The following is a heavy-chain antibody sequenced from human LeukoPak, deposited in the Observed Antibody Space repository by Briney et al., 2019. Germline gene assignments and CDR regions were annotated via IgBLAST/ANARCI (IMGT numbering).Heavy chain of an antibody. CDR1: GFTFSSYA. CDR2: IASKTDGGTT. CDR3: TTGIRGD. Sequence: GGSLRLSCAASGFTFSSYAMSWVRQAPGKGPEWVGRIASKTDGGTTDYAAPVKGRFTISRDDSKNTLFLQMNSLKTEDTAVYYCTTGIRGDCGQGTLVTVSS. V-gene: IGHV3-15*04. J-gene: IGHJ4*02.